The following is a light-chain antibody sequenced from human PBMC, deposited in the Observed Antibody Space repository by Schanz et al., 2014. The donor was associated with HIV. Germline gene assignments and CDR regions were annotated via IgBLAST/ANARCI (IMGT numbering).Light chain of an antibody. V-gene: IGLV2-11*01. J-gene: IGLJ1*01. Sequence: QSALTQPRSVSGSPGQSVTISCTGTSSDVGGYDYVSWYQQHPGKAPKLMIYDVTKRPSGVPDRFSGSKSGNTASLTISGLQAEDEADYYCSSYTSSSTPHVFGTGTKLTVL. CDR3: SSYTSSSTPHV. CDR2: DVT. CDR1: SSDVGGYDY.